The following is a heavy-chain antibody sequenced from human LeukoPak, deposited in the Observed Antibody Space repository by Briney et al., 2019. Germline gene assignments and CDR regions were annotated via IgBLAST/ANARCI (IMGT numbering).Heavy chain of an antibody. D-gene: IGHD6-19*01. J-gene: IGHJ4*02. Sequence: PSETLSLTCNVSGASMSSNYWSWIRQPPGKELEWIGYIYHSGNTNYSPSLESRVTMSVDESKNQLSLRVHFVSAADTAVYYCASTRRAAVAGRFDSWGQGTLVTSSS. V-gene: IGHV4-4*09. CDR2: IYHSGNT. CDR3: ASTRRAAVAGRFDS. CDR1: GASMSSNY.